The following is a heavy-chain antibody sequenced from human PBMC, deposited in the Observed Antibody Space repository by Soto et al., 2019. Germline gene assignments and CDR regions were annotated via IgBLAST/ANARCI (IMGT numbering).Heavy chain of an antibody. V-gene: IGHV3-66*01. J-gene: IGHJ4*02. CDR3: ARGWSYGLHY. Sequence: EVQLVESGGGVVQPGGSRRLSCAASGFTVSSNYMSWVRQAPGKGPEWVSVIYSGGNTYYADSVKGRFIISRDNFKNTMYLQMNNLRAEDTAVFYCARGWSYGLHYWGQGTLVVVSS. D-gene: IGHD5-18*01. CDR2: IYSGGNT. CDR1: GFTVSSNY.